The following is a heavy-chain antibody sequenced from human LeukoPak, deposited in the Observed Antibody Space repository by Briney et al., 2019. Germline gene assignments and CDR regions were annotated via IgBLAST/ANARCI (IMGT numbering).Heavy chain of an antibody. V-gene: IGHV1-2*02. D-gene: IGHD3-16*02. Sequence: ASVKVSCKASRYTFTAYYMHWVRQAPGQGLEWMAWINPNTGDTNYPQKFQGRVTMTRDTSIRTVYMELTRLTSDDTAVYYCARAGSVWGSYRHDAFDIWGQGTMVTVSS. CDR3: ARAGSVWGSYRHDAFDI. CDR2: INPNTGDT. CDR1: RYTFTAYY. J-gene: IGHJ3*02.